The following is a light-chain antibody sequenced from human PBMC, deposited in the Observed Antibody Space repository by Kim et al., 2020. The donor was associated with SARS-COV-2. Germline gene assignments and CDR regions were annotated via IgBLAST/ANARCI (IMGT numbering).Light chain of an antibody. J-gene: IGKJ4*01. Sequence: DIQMTQSPSSLSASVGDRVTITCRATQNIRNYLNWYQQELGKAPKLLIYAASSLQSGVPSRFSGGGSGTYFTLTITGLHPEDFGNYYCLQSYSTPFSFGGGTKVDIK. V-gene: IGKV1-39*01. CDR1: QNIRNY. CDR2: AAS. CDR3: LQSYSTPFS.